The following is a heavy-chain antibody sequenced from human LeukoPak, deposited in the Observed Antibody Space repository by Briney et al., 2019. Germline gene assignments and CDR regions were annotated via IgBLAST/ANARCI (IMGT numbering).Heavy chain of an antibody. D-gene: IGHD4-23*01. CDR1: GFTFSSYS. Sequence: GGSLRLSCAASGFTFSSYSMNWVREAPGKGLEWVSSISSSSSYIYYADSVKGRFTISRDNAKNSLYLQMNSLRDEDTDVYYCARVVFAYGGNSKRGYFDYWGQGTLVTVSS. V-gene: IGHV3-21*01. J-gene: IGHJ4*02. CDR3: ARVVFAYGGNSKRGYFDY. CDR2: ISSSSSYI.